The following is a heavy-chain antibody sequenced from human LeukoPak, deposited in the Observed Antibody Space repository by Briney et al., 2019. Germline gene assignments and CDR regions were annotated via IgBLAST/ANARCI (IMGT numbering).Heavy chain of an antibody. V-gene: IGHV4-4*02. CDR3: ARTLVPAAAGDYYYYYMDV. D-gene: IGHD2-2*01. CDR2: IYHSGST. Sequence: PSGTLSLTCAVSGGSISSSNWWSWVRQPPGKGLEWIGEIYHSGSTNYNPSLKSRVTISVDKSKNQFSLKLSSVTAADTAVYYCARTLVPAAAGDYYYYYMDVWGKGTTVTVSS. CDR1: GGSISSSNW. J-gene: IGHJ6*03.